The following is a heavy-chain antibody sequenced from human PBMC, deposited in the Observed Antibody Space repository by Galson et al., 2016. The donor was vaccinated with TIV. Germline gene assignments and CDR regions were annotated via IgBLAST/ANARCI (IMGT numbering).Heavy chain of an antibody. J-gene: IGHJ4*02. CDR3: AAFPFYYDNSGTPFDY. Sequence: SVKVSCKASGFIFTSSAVQWVRQARGQRLEWIGWIVVGSGNTNYAQNFQERVTITRDMSTSTVYMELSSLRPEDTAVYYCAAFPFYYDNSGTPFDYWGQGTLVPVSS. V-gene: IGHV1-58*01. CDR2: IVVGSGNT. D-gene: IGHD3-22*01. CDR1: GFIFTSSA.